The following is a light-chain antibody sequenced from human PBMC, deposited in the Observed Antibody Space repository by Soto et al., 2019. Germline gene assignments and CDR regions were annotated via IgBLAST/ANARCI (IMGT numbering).Light chain of an antibody. J-gene: IGLJ3*02. V-gene: IGLV4-69*01. CDR1: SGHSNYA. CDR2: LNSDGSH. CDR3: QTWGTGIRV. Sequence: QPVLTQSPSASASLGASVKLTCTLSSGHSNYAIAWHQQQPEKGPRYLMKLNSDGSHTKGDGTPDRFSGSSSGAERYLIISSLQSEDEADYYCQTWGTGIRVFGGGTKVTVL.